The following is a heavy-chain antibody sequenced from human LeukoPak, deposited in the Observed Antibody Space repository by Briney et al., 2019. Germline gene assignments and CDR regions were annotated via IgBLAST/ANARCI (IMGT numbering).Heavy chain of an antibody. D-gene: IGHD6-13*01. CDR1: GGSFCGYY. CDR2: INHSGST. J-gene: IGHJ5*02. Sequence: SETLSLTCAVYGGSFCGYYWSWIRQPPGKGLEWIGEINHSGSTNYNPSLKSRVTISVDTSKNQFSLKLSSVTAADTAVYYCARAPRPSAAAGTYRLYNWFDPWGQGTLVTVSS. CDR3: ARAPRPSAAAGTYRLYNWFDP. V-gene: IGHV4-34*01.